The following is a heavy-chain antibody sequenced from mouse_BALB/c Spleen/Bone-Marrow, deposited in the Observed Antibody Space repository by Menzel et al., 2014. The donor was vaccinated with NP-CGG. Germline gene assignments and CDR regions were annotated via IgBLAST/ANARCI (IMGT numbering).Heavy chain of an antibody. CDR1: GFTFNTYA. V-gene: IGHV10-1*02. D-gene: IGHD2-1*01. CDR2: IRSKSNNYTT. Sequence: DVQLVESGGGLVQPKGSLKLPCAASGFTFNTYAMNWVRRAPGKGLEWVARIRSKSNNYTTYYADSVKDRFTISRYDSQNMLYLQMNNLKTEDTAMYYCVRHGYGNYGAMVYWGQGTSVTVSS. CDR3: VRHGYGNYGAMVY. J-gene: IGHJ4*01.